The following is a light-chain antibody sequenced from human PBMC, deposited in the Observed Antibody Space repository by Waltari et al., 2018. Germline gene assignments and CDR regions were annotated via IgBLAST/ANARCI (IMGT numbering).Light chain of an antibody. J-gene: IGKJ1*01. CDR3: QKYGTLPAT. CDR1: QSISMF. CDR2: DAS. Sequence: DIFLTQSPGTLSLSPGEGATLSCRASQSISMFLAWYQQKPGQAPRLLIYDASTRATGIPDRFSGSGSGTDFSLTISRLEPEDFAVYYCQKYGTLPATFGQGTKVEIK. V-gene: IGKV3-20*01.